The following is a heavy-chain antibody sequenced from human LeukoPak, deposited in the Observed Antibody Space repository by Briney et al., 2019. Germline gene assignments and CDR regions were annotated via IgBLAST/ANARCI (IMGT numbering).Heavy chain of an antibody. V-gene: IGHV4-4*07. D-gene: IGHD3-9*01. CDR2: IYTSGST. CDR3: ARGAGILTGYSPPRWFDP. J-gene: IGHJ5*02. CDR1: GGSISNYY. Sequence: PSETLSLTCTVSGGSISNYYWSWIRQPAGKGLEWIGRIYTSGSTNYNPSLKSRVTMSVDTSKNQFSLKLSSVTAADTAVYYCARGAGILTGYSPPRWFDPWGQGTLVTVSS.